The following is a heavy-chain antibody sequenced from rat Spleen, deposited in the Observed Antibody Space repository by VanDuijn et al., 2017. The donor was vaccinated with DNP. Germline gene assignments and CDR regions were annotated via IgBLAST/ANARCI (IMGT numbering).Heavy chain of an antibody. J-gene: IGHJ1*01. CDR3: ARHKNWYFDF. V-gene: IGHV2-72*01. CDR1: GFSLTSYT. CDR2: IWAAETT. Sequence: QVQLKESGPGLVQPSQTLSLTCTVSGFSLTSYTVSWVRQPLGKGLVWMGTIWAAETTHYNSAVQSRLSISRDTSKRQVFLKMNSLQPEDTGTYYCARHKNWYFDFWGPGTMVTVSS.